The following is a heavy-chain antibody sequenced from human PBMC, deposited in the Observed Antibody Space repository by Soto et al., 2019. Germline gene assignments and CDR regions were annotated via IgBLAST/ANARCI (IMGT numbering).Heavy chain of an antibody. D-gene: IGHD2-21*02. CDR2: VSGTGGSA. V-gene: IGHV3-23*01. J-gene: IGHJ4*02. Sequence: EVQLLESGGGLVRPGGSLRLSCAASGFTFSSYAMTWVRQAPGKGLEWVSGVSGTGGSAYYADSVKGRFTISRDKSTNSLFLDMNRLRAEDTAVYYCARGFACSDFELEYWGQGFLVTVSS. CDR1: GFTFSSYA. CDR3: ARGFACSDFELEY.